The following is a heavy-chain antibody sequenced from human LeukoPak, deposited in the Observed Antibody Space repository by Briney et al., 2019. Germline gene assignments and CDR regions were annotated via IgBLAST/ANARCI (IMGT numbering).Heavy chain of an antibody. CDR3: ARDQSSYGMDV. D-gene: IGHD3-16*02. V-gene: IGHV3-33*01. Sequence: GGSLRLSCAASGFTFSRSGMHWVRQAPGKGLEWVSVIWYDGSHEDYADSVRGRFTISRDNSKNTLFMQMNSLRAEDTAVYYCARDQSSYGMDVWGQGTTVTVSS. CDR1: GFTFSRSG. J-gene: IGHJ6*02. CDR2: IWYDGSHE.